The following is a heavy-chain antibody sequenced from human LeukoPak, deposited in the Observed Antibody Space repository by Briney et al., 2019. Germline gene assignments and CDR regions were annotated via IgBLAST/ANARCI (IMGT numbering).Heavy chain of an antibody. Sequence: GGSLRLSCAASGFTFSAYAMSWVRQAPGKGLEWVSDISGNGGSTYYADSVKGRFTISRDNSKNTLYLQMNSLRAEDTAVYYCAKDHDFWSGYSDYWGQGTLVTASS. V-gene: IGHV3-23*01. CDR3: AKDHDFWSGYSDY. D-gene: IGHD3-3*01. J-gene: IGHJ4*02. CDR2: ISGNGGST. CDR1: GFTFSAYA.